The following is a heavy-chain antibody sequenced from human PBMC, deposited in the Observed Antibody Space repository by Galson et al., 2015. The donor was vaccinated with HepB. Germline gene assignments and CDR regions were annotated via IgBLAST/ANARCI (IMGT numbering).Heavy chain of an antibody. D-gene: IGHD5-24*01. J-gene: IGHJ5*02. CDR1: GYTFTEYA. Sequence: SVKVSCKASGYTFTEYAINWVRQAPGQGLEWMGWINTDTANPTYAQGFTGRFVFSLDTSVNTAYLQISSLKAEDTAVYYCARRDGNNWFDPWGQGTLVTASS. V-gene: IGHV7-4-1*02. CDR2: INTDTANP. CDR3: ARRDGNNWFDP.